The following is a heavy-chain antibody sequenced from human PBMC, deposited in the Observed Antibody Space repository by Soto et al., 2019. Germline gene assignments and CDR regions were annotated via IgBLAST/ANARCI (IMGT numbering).Heavy chain of an antibody. CDR1: GGTFSSYT. V-gene: IGHV1-69*08. CDR3: ARDPHWDYGDYGGDY. D-gene: IGHD4-17*01. J-gene: IGHJ4*02. CDR2: IIPILGIA. Sequence: QVQLVQSGAEVKKPGSSVKVSCKASGGTFSSYTISWVRQAPGQGLEWMGRIIPILGIANYAQKFQGRVTITAEKSTSTAYMELRSLRSEDTAVYYCARDPHWDYGDYGGDYWGQGTLVTVSS.